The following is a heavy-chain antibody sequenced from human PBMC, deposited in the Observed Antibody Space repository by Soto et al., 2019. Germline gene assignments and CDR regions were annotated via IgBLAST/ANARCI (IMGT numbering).Heavy chain of an antibody. V-gene: IGHV4-59*01. CDR2: IYYSGST. Sequence: SGTLSLTCTVSGGSISSYYWSWIRQPPGKGLEGIGYIYYSGSTNYNPSLKSRVTISVDTSKNQFSLKLSSVTAADTAVYYCARVRAGAFDIWGQGTMVTVPS. CDR1: GGSISSYY. J-gene: IGHJ3*02. CDR3: ARVRAGAFDI.